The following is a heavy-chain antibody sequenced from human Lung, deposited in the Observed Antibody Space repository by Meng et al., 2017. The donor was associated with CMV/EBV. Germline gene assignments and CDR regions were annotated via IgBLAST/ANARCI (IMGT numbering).Heavy chain of an antibody. CDR3: VKDVGGWGGYYLDY. V-gene: IGHV3-23*01. Sequence: GESLKISCAASGFTFRSYAMSWVRQAPGKGLEWVSAISASGGRTSYADSVKGRFTISRDNSRNTLYLQMNSLRAEDTAVYYCVKDVGGWGGYYLDYWGQGXLVTVSS. D-gene: IGHD6-25*01. CDR1: GFTFRSYA. J-gene: IGHJ4*02. CDR2: ISASGGRT.